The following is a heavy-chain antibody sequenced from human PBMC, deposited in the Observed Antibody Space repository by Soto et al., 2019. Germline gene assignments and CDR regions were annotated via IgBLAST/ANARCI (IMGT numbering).Heavy chain of an antibody. Sequence: ASVNVSCKASGYTFTSYAMHWVRQAPGQRLEWMGWINAGNGNTKYSHKFQGRVTISRDTSASTVYMELSSLISEDTAVYFCARASYDLLTGITSLSYFDYWGQGTLVTVSS. J-gene: IGHJ4*02. V-gene: IGHV1-3*01. D-gene: IGHD3-9*01. CDR2: INAGNGNT. CDR3: ARASYDLLTGITSLSYFDY. CDR1: GYTFTSYA.